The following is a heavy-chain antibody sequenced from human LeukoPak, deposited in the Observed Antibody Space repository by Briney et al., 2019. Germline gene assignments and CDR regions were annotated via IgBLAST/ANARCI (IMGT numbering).Heavy chain of an antibody. Sequence: PSGTLSLTCAVSGDSISSSNWWSWVRQPPGKGLEWIGYIYYSGSTNYNPSLKSRVTISVDTSKNQFSLKLSSVTAADTAVYYCARNGGIAAAEWFDPWGQGTLVTVSS. CDR1: GDSISSSNW. D-gene: IGHD6-13*01. CDR2: IYYSGST. V-gene: IGHV4-4*02. J-gene: IGHJ5*02. CDR3: ARNGGIAAAEWFDP.